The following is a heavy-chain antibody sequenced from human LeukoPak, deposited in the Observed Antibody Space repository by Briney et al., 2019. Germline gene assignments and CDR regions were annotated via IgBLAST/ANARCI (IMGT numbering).Heavy chain of an antibody. V-gene: IGHV4-59*08. CDR3: ARRMTWRGPANYYYYGMDV. J-gene: IGHJ6*02. CDR2: IYYSGST. D-gene: IGHD2-15*01. CDR1: GGSISSYY. Sequence: PSETLSLTCTVPGGSISSYYWSWIRQPPGKGLEWIGYIYYSGSTNYNPSLKSRVTISVDTSKNQFSLKLSSVTAADTAVYYCARRMTWRGPANYYYYGMDVWGQGTTVTVSS.